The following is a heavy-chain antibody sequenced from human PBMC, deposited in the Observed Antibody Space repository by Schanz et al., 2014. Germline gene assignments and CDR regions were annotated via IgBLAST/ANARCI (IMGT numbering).Heavy chain of an antibody. V-gene: IGHV3-33*08. J-gene: IGHJ6*03. D-gene: IGHD6-19*01. CDR3: ARDHQWLARYYMDV. CDR2: IWYDGSNE. CDR1: GFTVNNYA. Sequence: VQLLESGGGLVQPGGSLRLSCTVSGFTVNNYAMNWVRQAPGRGLEWVAIIWYDGSNEYYADSVKGRFTISRDNPKKTLYLQMNSLRAEDTAVYYCARDHQWLARYYMDVWGKGTTVTVSS.